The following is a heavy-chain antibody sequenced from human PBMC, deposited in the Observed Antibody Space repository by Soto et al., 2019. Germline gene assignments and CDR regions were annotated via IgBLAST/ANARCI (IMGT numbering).Heavy chain of an antibody. CDR3: ARDRDRRAAAGTMVSY. D-gene: IGHD6-13*01. Sequence: PGGSLRLSCAASGFTFSSYGMHWVRQAPGKGLEWVAVIWYDGSNKYYADSVKGRFTISRDNSKNTLYLQMNSLRAEDTAVYYCARDRDRRAAAGTMVSYWGQGTLVTVSS. CDR2: IWYDGSNK. CDR1: GFTFSSYG. V-gene: IGHV3-33*01. J-gene: IGHJ4*02.